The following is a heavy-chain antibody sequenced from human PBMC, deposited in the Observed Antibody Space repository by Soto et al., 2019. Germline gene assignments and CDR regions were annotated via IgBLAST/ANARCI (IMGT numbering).Heavy chain of an antibody. CDR2: IIPVLGIV. J-gene: IGHJ6*02. D-gene: IGHD6-19*01. CDR1: GGTPSNSA. CDR3: ASGRIVVFGSRAYYGMDF. Sequence: SVKVSCKASGGTPSNSAFSWVRQAPGQGLEWMGGIIPVLGIVKYAQNLEGRVTITADESTNTAYMELSSLRYEDRAVYYCASGRIVVFGSRAYYGMDFCGQGTTVTVSS. V-gene: IGHV1-69*10.